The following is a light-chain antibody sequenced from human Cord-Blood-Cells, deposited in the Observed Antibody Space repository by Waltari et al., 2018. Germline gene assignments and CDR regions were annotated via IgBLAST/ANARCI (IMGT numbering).Light chain of an antibody. CDR2: DVS. CDR3: CSYAGSSTYV. J-gene: IGLJ1*01. CDR1: SSDVGGYNY. Sequence: QSALTQPRSVSGSPGQSVTISCTGTSSDVGGYNYASWYQQHPGKAPKLMIYDVSKRPSGVPDRFSGSKSGNTASLTISGLQAEDEADYYCCSYAGSSTYVFGTGTKVTVL. V-gene: IGLV2-11*01.